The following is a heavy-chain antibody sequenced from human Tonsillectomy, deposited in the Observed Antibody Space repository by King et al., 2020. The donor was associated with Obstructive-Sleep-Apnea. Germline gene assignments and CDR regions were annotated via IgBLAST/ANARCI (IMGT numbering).Heavy chain of an antibody. J-gene: IGHJ1*01. CDR1: GFTFTTYW. V-gene: IGHV3-7*01. D-gene: IGHD6-19*01. Sequence: EVQLVESGGDLVQPGGSLRLSCAASGFTFTTYWMNWVRQAPGKGLEWVANIKQDGSEKNYVDSVRGRFTISRDNAKNSLYLQMNSLRADDTAVYYCAGHTGWYMESXGQGTLVTVSS. CDR2: IKQDGSEK. CDR3: AGHTGWYMES.